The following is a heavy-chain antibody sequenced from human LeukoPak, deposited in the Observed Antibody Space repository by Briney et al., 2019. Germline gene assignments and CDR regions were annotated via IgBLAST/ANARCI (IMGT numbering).Heavy chain of an antibody. D-gene: IGHD3-22*01. Sequence: GGSLRLSCAASGFTFSSYAMSWVRQAPGKGLEWVSAISGSGGSTYYADSVKGRFTISRDNSKNTLYLQVNSLRAEDTAVYYCAKEWGGSSGYRVRFDYWGQGTLVTVSS. V-gene: IGHV3-23*01. J-gene: IGHJ4*02. CDR3: AKEWGGSSGYRVRFDY. CDR2: ISGSGGST. CDR1: GFTFSSYA.